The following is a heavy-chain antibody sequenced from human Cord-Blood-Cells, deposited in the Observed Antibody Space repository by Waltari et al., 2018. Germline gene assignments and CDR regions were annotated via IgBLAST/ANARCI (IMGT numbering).Heavy chain of an antibody. V-gene: IGHV4-38-2*01. CDR2: IYHSGST. CDR1: GYSISSGYY. CDR3: ARVEAYSSSWYAFDI. D-gene: IGHD6-13*01. Sequence: QVQLQESGPGLVKPSETLSLTCAVSGYSISSGYYWGWIRQPPGKGLEWIGSIYHSGSTYYNPSLKGRVTMSVDPSKNQFSLKLSSVTGADTAVYYCARVEAYSSSWYAFDIWGQGTMVTVSS. J-gene: IGHJ3*02.